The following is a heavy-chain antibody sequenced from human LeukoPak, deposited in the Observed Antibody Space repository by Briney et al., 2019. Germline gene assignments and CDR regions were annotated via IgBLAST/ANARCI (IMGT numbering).Heavy chain of an antibody. V-gene: IGHV1-18*01. J-gene: IGHJ4*02. Sequence: ASVKVSCKASGYTFTSYGISWVRQAPGQGLEWMGWISAYNGNTNYAQKLQGRVTMTTDTSTSTAYMELRSLRSDDTAVYYCARDQTPGYYDSSGYYQFDYWGQGTLVTVSP. CDR3: ARDQTPGYYDSSGYYQFDY. CDR2: ISAYNGNT. D-gene: IGHD3-22*01. CDR1: GYTFTSYG.